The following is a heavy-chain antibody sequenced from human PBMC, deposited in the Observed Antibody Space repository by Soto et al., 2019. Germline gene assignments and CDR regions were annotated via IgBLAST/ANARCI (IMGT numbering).Heavy chain of an antibody. J-gene: IGHJ1*01. CDR1: GDSVSSNSAA. Sequence: SQTLSLTCAISGDSVSSNSAAWNWIRQSPSRGLEWLGRTYYRSKWYNDYAVSVKSRITINPDTSKNRFSLQLNSVTPEDTAVYYCARDAWYSSGWYYHPGYFQHWGQGTLVTVSS. CDR3: ARDAWYSSGWYYHPGYFQH. D-gene: IGHD6-19*01. CDR2: TYYRSKWYN. V-gene: IGHV6-1*01.